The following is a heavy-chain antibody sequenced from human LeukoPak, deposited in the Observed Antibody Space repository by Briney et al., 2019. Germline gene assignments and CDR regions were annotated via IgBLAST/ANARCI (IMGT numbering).Heavy chain of an antibody. D-gene: IGHD3-10*01. CDR3: SRGFPFDP. J-gene: IGHJ5*02. V-gene: IGHV3-74*01. CDR2: INSDGSRT. Sequence: GGSLRLSCAASGFPFSTSWMHWVRQAPGKGLVWVSRINSDGSRTTYADSVKGRITISRDNAKNTLYLQMNSLRAEDTAVYSCSRGFPFDPWGQGTLVTVSS. CDR1: GFPFSTSW.